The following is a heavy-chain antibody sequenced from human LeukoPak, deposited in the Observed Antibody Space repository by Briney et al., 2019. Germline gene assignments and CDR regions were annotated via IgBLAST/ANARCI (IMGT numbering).Heavy chain of an antibody. CDR3: AKSHHVTAIDY. Sequence: GGSLRLSCAASGFTFSHYGMTWVRQAPGKGLEWVSASGSGGSTYYAGSVKGRFTISRDNSKNTLYLQMNSLGADDTAVYYCAKSHHVTAIDYWGQGTLVTASS. D-gene: IGHD2-21*02. J-gene: IGHJ4*02. CDR2: SGSGGST. V-gene: IGHV3-23*01. CDR1: GFTFSHYG.